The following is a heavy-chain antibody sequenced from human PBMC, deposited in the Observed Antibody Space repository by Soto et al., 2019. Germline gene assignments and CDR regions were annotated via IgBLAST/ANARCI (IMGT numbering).Heavy chain of an antibody. Sequence: GAAVKVSCKASGDTFTSYGISWVRQAPGQGLEWMGWISAYNGNTNYAQKLQGRVTMTTDTSTSTAYMELRSLRSDDTAVYYCARYIAALKGYYYYGMDVWGQGTAVTVSS. CDR3: ARYIAALKGYYYYGMDV. J-gene: IGHJ6*02. V-gene: IGHV1-18*01. CDR2: ISAYNGNT. D-gene: IGHD6-13*01. CDR1: GDTFTSYG.